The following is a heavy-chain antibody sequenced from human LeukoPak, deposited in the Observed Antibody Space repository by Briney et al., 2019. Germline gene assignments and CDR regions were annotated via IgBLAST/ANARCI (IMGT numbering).Heavy chain of an antibody. D-gene: IGHD2-15*01. CDR2: IGNSGRVI. Sequence: GGSLRLSCAASGFTFIDYYMSWIRQAPGKGLEWVSYIGNSGRVIYYADSVKGRFTISRDNSKNLLYLQMNILRAEDAAVYYCAKAPVTSCRGAFCYPFDYWGQGTLVTVSS. CDR3: AKAPVTSCRGAFCYPFDY. V-gene: IGHV3-11*01. CDR1: GFTFIDYY. J-gene: IGHJ4*02.